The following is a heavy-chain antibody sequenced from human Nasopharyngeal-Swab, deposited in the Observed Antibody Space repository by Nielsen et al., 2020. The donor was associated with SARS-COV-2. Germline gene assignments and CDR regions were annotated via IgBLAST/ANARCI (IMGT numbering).Heavy chain of an antibody. J-gene: IGHJ4*02. CDR2: IFETGSA. D-gene: IGHD2-15*01. Sequence: TPSLTRGVSGDSVSNYMWWTWVRQSPGGGLEWIGEIFETGSANYNPSLQSRVTMSIDRSNNRFSLDLTSMTAADTAIYYCAKAGLYSLDTWGQGILVTVSS. CDR3: AKAGLYSLDT. V-gene: IGHV4-4*02. CDR1: GDSVSNYMW.